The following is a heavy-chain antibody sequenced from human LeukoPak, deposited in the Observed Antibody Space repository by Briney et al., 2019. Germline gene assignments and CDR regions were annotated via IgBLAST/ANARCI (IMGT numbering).Heavy chain of an antibody. J-gene: IGHJ4*02. CDR3: ARGQVSSLGDY. V-gene: IGHV4-38-2*02. Sequence: SETLSLTCTASGGSISSYYWSWIRQPPGKGLEWIGSIHHLGSTYYNPSLKSRLSISVDTSTNQFSLKLTSVTAADTAVYYCARGQVSSLGDYWGQGTLVTVSS. CDR2: IHHLGST. D-gene: IGHD6-13*01. CDR1: GGSISSYY.